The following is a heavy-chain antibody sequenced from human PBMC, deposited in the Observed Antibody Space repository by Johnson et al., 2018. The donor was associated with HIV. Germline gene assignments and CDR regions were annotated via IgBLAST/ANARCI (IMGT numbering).Heavy chain of an antibody. Sequence: QVQLVESGGGVVQPGRSLRLSCAASGFTFSSYAIHWVRQAPGQGLEWVAFIRFDGSNKYYADSVKGRFTISRDNSKHTLYLQMSSLRVEDTAVYCCARVRIIYSSSSHAFDIWGQGTMVTVSS. J-gene: IGHJ3*02. CDR3: ARVRIIYSSSSHAFDI. CDR2: IRFDGSNK. CDR1: GFTFSSYA. V-gene: IGHV3-30*04. D-gene: IGHD6-6*01.